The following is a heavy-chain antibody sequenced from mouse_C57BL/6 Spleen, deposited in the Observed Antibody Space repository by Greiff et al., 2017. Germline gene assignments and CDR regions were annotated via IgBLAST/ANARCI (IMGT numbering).Heavy chain of an antibody. D-gene: IGHD2-3*01. V-gene: IGHV1-64*01. CDR3: ARGGLLRYFDV. CDR2: IHPNSGST. CDR1: GYTFTSSW. J-gene: IGHJ1*03. Sequence: VQLQQSGAELVKPGASVKLSCKASGYTFTSSWMHWVKQRPGKGLEWIGMIHPNSGSTNYNEKFKSKATLTVDKSSSTAYMQLSSLTSEDSAVYYCARGGLLRYFDVWGTGTTVTVSS.